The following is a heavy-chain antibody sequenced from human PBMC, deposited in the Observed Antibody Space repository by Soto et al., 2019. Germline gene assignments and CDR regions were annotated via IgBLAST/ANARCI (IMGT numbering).Heavy chain of an antibody. Sequence: SETLSLTCTVSGGSISSGGYYWSWIRQHPGKGLEWIGYIYYSGSTYYNPSLKSRVTISVDTSKNQFSLKLSSVTAADTAVYYCARDTSDFWSGYPPAPAWFDPWGQGTLVTVSS. V-gene: IGHV4-31*03. J-gene: IGHJ5*02. CDR2: IYYSGST. CDR3: ARDTSDFWSGYPPAPAWFDP. D-gene: IGHD3-3*01. CDR1: GGSISSGGYY.